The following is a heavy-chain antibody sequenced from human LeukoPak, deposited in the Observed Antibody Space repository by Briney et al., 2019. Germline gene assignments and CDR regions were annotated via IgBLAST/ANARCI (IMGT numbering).Heavy chain of an antibody. CDR3: ATIGSAWNDLPYYYGMDV. J-gene: IGHJ6*02. CDR1: GFTFDVYA. CDR2: ISWNSGSI. D-gene: IGHD1-1*01. Sequence: GGSLRLSCAASGFTFDVYAMHWVRQAPGKGLEWVSGISWNSGSIGYADSVKGRFTISRDNAKNSLYLQMNSLRAEDTALYYSATIGSAWNDLPYYYGMDVWGQGTTVTVSS. V-gene: IGHV3-9*01.